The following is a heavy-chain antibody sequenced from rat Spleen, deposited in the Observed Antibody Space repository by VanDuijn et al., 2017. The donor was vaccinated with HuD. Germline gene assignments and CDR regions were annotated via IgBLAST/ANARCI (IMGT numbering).Heavy chain of an antibody. CDR2: ISSDGFNT. CDR3: TTGDSGYFDY. Sequence: EVQLVETGGGLVQPGRSLKLSCVASGFTFSKYWMYWVRRAPGKALEWVSSISSDGFNTYYPDSVKGRFTISRDNAKSTLYLQMDSLRSEDTATYYCTTGDSGYFDYWGQGVMVTVSS. J-gene: IGHJ2*01. V-gene: IGHV5-58*01. D-gene: IGHD4-3*01. CDR1: GFTFSKYW.